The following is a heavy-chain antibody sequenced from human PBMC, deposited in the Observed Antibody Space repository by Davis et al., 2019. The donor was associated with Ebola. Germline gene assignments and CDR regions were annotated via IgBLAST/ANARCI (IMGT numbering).Heavy chain of an antibody. Sequence: GESLKISCAASGFTFRSYSMNWVRQAPGKGLEWVSSISSRSNYIYYADSVKGRFTISRDNAKNSLNLQMNSLRAEDTAVYYCARDPTRTYYDFWSGSSDYYYGMDVWGQGTTVTVSS. V-gene: IGHV3-21*01. CDR2: ISSRSNYI. CDR3: ARDPTRTYYDFWSGSSDYYYGMDV. D-gene: IGHD3-3*01. J-gene: IGHJ6*02. CDR1: GFTFRSYS.